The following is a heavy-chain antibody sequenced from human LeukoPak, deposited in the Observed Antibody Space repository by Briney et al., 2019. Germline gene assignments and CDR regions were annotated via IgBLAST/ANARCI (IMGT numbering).Heavy chain of an antibody. CDR3: ASIRGSGSYDAFDI. J-gene: IGHJ3*02. V-gene: IGHV1-2*02. D-gene: IGHD1-26*01. CDR2: INPNSGGT. CDR1: GYTFTGYY. Sequence: ASVKVSCKTSGYTFTGYYIHWMRQAPGQGLEWMGWINPNSGGTSYTEKFQGRVTMTKDTSTSTAYVELSRLRSDDTAVYYCASIRGSGSYDAFDIWGQGTMVTVSS.